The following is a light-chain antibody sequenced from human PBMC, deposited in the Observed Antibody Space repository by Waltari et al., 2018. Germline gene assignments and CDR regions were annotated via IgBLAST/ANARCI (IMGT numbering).Light chain of an antibody. J-gene: IGKJ2*01. CDR1: QSGYSSY. V-gene: IGKV3-20*01. CDR3: QQYSYSPNT. Sequence: EIVLTQSPGTLSLSPGQRATLTCRASQSGYSSYLAWYQQKPGQAPRLLIFDASNRATGIPDRFSGSGSGTDFTLTISRLEPEGIAVYFCQQYSYSPNTFGQGTKLEI. CDR2: DAS.